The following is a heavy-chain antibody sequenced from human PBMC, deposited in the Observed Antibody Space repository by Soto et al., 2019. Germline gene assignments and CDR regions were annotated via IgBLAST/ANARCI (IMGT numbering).Heavy chain of an antibody. CDR2: MNPNSGNT. J-gene: IGHJ6*02. D-gene: IGHD5-12*01. V-gene: IGHV1-8*01. CDR1: GYTFTSYD. CDR3: ARGGYSGYDWGTGYYYGMDV. Sequence: GASVKVSCKASGYTFTSYDINWVRQATGQGLEWMGWMNPNSGNTGYAQKFQGRVTMTRNTSISTAYMELSSLRSEDTAVYYCARGGYSGYDWGTGYYYGMDVWGQGTTVTVSS.